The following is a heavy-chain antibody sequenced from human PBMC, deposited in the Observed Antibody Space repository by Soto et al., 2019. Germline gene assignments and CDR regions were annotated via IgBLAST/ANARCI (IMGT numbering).Heavy chain of an antibody. D-gene: IGHD2-15*01. CDR2: IKSKTDGGTT. CDR3: TTGGYCSGGSCYPPYYYYYGMDV. J-gene: IGHJ6*02. Sequence: VQLVESGGGLVQPGGSLRLSCAASGFTFSNAWMSWVRQAPGKGLEWVGRIKSKTDGGTTDYAAPVKGRFTISRDDSKNTLYLQMNSLKTEDTAVYYCTTGGYCSGGSCYPPYYYYYGMDVWGQGTTVTVSS. CDR1: GFTFSNAW. V-gene: IGHV3-15*01.